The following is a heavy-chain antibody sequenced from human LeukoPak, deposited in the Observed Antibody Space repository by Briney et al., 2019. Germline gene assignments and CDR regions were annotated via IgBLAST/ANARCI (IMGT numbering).Heavy chain of an antibody. CDR2: ISGSGGST. J-gene: IGHJ4*02. Sequence: GGSLRLSCAASGFTFSSYAMSWVRQAPGKGLEWVSAISGSGGSTYYADSVKGRFTISRDNYKNTLYLQMNRLRAEDTALYYCAKAAAAPGFDFWGQGTLVTVSS. D-gene: IGHD6-13*01. V-gene: IGHV3-23*01. CDR3: AKAAAAPGFDF. CDR1: GFTFSSYA.